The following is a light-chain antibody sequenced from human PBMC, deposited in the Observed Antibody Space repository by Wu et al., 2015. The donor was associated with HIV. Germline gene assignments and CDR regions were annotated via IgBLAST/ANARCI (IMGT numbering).Light chain of an antibody. CDR3: QQYGSSLYS. CDR2: GAS. J-gene: IGKJ2*03. V-gene: IGKV3-20*01. Sequence: EIVLTQSPDTLSLSPGERATLSCRASQSVSSNYLAWYQQKPGQAPRLLIYGASNRATGIPDRFSGSGSGTDFTLTIRRLEPEDFAVYYCQQYGSSLYSFGQGTKLEIK. CDR1: QSVSSNY.